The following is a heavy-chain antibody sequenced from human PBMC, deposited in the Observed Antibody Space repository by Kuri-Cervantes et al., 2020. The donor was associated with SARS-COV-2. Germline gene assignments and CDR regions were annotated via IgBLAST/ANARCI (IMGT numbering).Heavy chain of an antibody. CDR3: THSTNYYYYMDV. J-gene: IGHJ6*03. D-gene: IGHD2-2*01. Sequence: SGPTLVKPTQTLTLTCTFSGFSLSTSGMRASWIRQPPGKALEWLALIYWDDDKRYGPSLKSRLTITKDTSKNQVVLTMTNMDPVDTATYYCTHSTNYYYYMDVWGKGTTVTVSS. CDR1: GFSLSTSGMR. V-gene: IGHV2-5*08. CDR2: IYWDDDK.